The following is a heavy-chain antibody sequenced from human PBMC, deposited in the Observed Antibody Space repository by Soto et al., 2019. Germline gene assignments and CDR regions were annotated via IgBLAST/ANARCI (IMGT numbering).Heavy chain of an antibody. CDR3: ARADYYYDSSGYYRFDY. Sequence: QVQLQESGPGLVKPSQTLSLTCTVSGGSIRSGDYYWSWIRQPPGKGLEWIGYIYYSGSTYYNPSLKSRVSISVDTSKNLFSLKLSAVTAADTAGYYCARADYYYDSSGYYRFDYWGQGTLVTVSS. J-gene: IGHJ4*02. CDR2: IYYSGST. D-gene: IGHD3-22*01. V-gene: IGHV4-30-4*01. CDR1: GGSIRSGDYY.